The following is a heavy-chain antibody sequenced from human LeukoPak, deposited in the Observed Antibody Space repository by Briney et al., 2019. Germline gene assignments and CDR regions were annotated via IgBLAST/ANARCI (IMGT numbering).Heavy chain of an antibody. V-gene: IGHV1-2*02. CDR3: ARTTGTTFGFSGY. J-gene: IGHJ4*02. D-gene: IGHD3-16*01. CDR1: GYTFTGYY. CDR2: INPNSGGT. Sequence: ASVKVSCKASGYTFTGYYLHWVRQATGQGLEWMGWINPNSGGTNYAQKFQGRVTMTRDTSISTAYMELSRLRSDDTAVYYCARTTGTTFGFSGYWGQGTLVTVSS.